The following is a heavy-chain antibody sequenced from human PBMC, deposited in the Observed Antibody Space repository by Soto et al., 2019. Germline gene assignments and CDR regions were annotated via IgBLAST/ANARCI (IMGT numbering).Heavy chain of an antibody. CDR1: GFTFSSYA. V-gene: IGHV3-23*01. J-gene: IGHJ4*02. D-gene: IGHD2-15*01. Sequence: GSLRLSCAASGFTFSSYAMSWVRQAPGKGLEWVSAISGSGGSTYYADSVKGRFTISRDNSKSTLYLQMNSLRAEDTAVYYCAKSHSGPPYYFDYWGQGTLVTVSS. CDR3: AKSHSGPPYYFDY. CDR2: ISGSGGST.